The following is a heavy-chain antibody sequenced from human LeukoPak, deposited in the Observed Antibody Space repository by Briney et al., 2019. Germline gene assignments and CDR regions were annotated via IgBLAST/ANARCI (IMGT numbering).Heavy chain of an antibody. CDR1: GFTFSSYA. V-gene: IGHV3-23*01. CDR2: ISGSGGST. J-gene: IGHJ4*02. CDR3: GRVPSTYRTIDY. D-gene: IGHD2-2*01. Sequence: PGGSLRLSCAASGFTFSSYAMSWVRQAPGKGLEWVSAISGSGGSTYYADSVKGRFTISRDSAEKSLFLQMSSLRAEDTALYYCGRVPSTYRTIDYWGQGTLVTVSS.